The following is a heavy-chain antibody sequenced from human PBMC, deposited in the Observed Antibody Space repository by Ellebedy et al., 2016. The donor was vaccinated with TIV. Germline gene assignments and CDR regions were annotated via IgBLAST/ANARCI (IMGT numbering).Heavy chain of an antibody. D-gene: IGHD3-3*01. CDR3: ARGDRITIFGVVIIGPEYFQH. CDR2: MNPNSGNT. Sequence: AASVKVSCKASGYTFTSYDINWVRQATGQGLEWMGWMNPNSGNTGYAQKFQGRVSMTRNTSISTAYMELSSLRSEDTAVYYSARGDRITIFGVVIIGPEYFQHWGQGTLVTVSS. J-gene: IGHJ1*01. CDR1: GYTFTSYD. V-gene: IGHV1-8*01.